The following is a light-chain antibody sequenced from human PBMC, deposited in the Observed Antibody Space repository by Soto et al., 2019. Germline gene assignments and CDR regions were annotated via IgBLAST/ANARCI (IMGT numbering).Light chain of an antibody. CDR1: QSVISSY. CDR3: QQYESSPIT. Sequence: PEESVTLSCRASQSVISSYLTWYQQKPGQAPRLLIYGASTRATGIPARFSGSGSGTDFTLTISSLQPEDFAVYYCQQYESSPITFGQGTRLEIK. J-gene: IGKJ5*01. CDR2: GAS. V-gene: IGKV3D-7*01.